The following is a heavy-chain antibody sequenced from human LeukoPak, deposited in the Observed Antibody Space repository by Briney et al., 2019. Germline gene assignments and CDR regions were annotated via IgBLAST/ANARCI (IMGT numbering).Heavy chain of an antibody. D-gene: IGHD5-12*01. CDR2: ISSSSSTI. CDR1: GFTFSNYS. V-gene: IGHV3-48*04. Sequence: PGGSLRLSCAASGFTFSNYSMNWVRQAPGKGLEWVSYISSSSSTIYYADSVKGRFTVSRDNAQNSLYLQMNSLRAEDTAVYYCARTVLDSGYDRDYFDPWGQGTLVTVSS. J-gene: IGHJ5*02. CDR3: ARTVLDSGYDRDYFDP.